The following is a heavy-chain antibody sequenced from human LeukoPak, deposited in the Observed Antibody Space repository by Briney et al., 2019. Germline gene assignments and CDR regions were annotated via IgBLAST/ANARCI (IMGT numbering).Heavy chain of an antibody. V-gene: IGHV3-7*01. D-gene: IGHD2-2*01. CDR3: ARAPMDY. J-gene: IGHJ4*02. CDR1: GFTFSAYW. CDR2: IKDDGSDK. Sequence: GGSLRLSCAASGFTFSAYWMSWVRQAPGKGLEWVANIKDDGSDKYYVDSVKGRFTISRDNAKNSLFLQMNSLRAEDTAIYYCARAPMDYWGQGTLVTVSS.